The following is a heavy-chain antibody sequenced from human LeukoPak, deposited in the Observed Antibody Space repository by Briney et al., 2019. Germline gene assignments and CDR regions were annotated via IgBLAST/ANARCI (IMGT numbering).Heavy chain of an antibody. J-gene: IGHJ3*02. Sequence: PSETLSLTCPVSGGSTSSYYWSWIRQPAGKGLEWIGRTYTSGSTNYNPSLKSRVTMSVDTSKNQFSLKLSSVTAADTAVYYCARDPEECSSTSCYSDAFDIWGQGTMVTVSS. CDR1: GGSTSSYY. CDR3: ARDPEECSSTSCYSDAFDI. D-gene: IGHD2-2*01. V-gene: IGHV4-4*07. CDR2: TYTSGST.